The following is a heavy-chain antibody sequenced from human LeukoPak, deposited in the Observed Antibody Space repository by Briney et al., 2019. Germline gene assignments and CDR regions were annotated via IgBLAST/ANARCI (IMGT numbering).Heavy chain of an antibody. J-gene: IGHJ4*02. CDR3: ARHAVAGSLYYFDY. CDR1: GYTFTSYD. CDR2: MNPNSGNT. V-gene: IGHV1-8*01. Sequence: GASVKVSCKASGYTFTSYDINWVRQATGQGLEWMGWMNPNSGNTGYAQKFQGRVTMTRNTSISTAYMELSSLRSDDTAVYYCARHAVAGSLYYFDYWGQGTLVTVSS. D-gene: IGHD6-19*01.